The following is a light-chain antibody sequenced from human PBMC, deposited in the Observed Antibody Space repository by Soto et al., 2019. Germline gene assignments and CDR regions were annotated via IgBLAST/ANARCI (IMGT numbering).Light chain of an antibody. V-gene: IGLV2-14*01. CDR1: SSDVGGYNY. Sequence: QSVLTQPASVSGSPGQSITISCTGTSSDVGGYNYVSWYQQHPGKAPKLMIYDVSNRPSGVSNRFSGSKSGNTASLTISGLQAEDEGDYYCSSYTSSSTLYVVFGGGTKVTVL. CDR3: SSYTSSSTLYVV. CDR2: DVS. J-gene: IGLJ2*01.